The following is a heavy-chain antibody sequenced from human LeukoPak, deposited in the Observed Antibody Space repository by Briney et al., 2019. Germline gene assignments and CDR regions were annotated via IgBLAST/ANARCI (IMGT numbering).Heavy chain of an antibody. Sequence: GGSLRLSCAASGFTFSSYSMNWVRQAPGKGLEWVSSISGSSSYIYYADSVKGRFTISRDNAKNSLYVQMNSLRAEDTAVYYCAKDRWGAVASFDYWGQGTLVTVSS. J-gene: IGHJ4*02. D-gene: IGHD6-19*01. V-gene: IGHV3-21*01. CDR2: ISGSSSYI. CDR1: GFTFSSYS. CDR3: AKDRWGAVASFDY.